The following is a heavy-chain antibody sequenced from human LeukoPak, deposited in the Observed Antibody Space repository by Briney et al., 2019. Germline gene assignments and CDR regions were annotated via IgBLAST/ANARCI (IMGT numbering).Heavy chain of an antibody. J-gene: IGHJ4*02. V-gene: IGHV1-18*01. D-gene: IGHD3-10*01. Sequence: GASVKVSCKASGYTFTSYGISWVRQAPGQGLEWMGWINAYNGNTNYAQKLQGRVTMTTDTSTSTAYMELRSLRSDDTAVYSWARRFGELLNVGGDFDYWGQGTLVTVSS. CDR2: INAYNGNT. CDR1: GYTFTSYG. CDR3: ARRFGELLNVGGDFDY.